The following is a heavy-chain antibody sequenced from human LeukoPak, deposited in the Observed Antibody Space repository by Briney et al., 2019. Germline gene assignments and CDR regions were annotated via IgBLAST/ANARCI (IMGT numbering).Heavy chain of an antibody. D-gene: IGHD1-26*01. CDR2: ISGSGGST. CDR3: AKDRSRVGAAVTIDY. Sequence: GGSLRLSCAASGFTFSIYAMSWVRQAPGKGLEWVSAISGSGGSTYYADSVKGRFTISRDNSKNTLYLQMNSLRAEDTAVYYCAKDRSRVGAAVTIDYWGQGTLVTVSS. V-gene: IGHV3-23*01. CDR1: GFTFSIYA. J-gene: IGHJ4*02.